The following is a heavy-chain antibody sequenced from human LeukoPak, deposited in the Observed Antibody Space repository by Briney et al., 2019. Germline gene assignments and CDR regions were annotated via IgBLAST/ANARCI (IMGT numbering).Heavy chain of an antibody. J-gene: IGHJ4*02. CDR2: INPSGGST. CDR3: VRNLMQFTGLAY. Sequence: ASVQISCKASGVSFSTSHMHWVRQAPGKGLEWMGKINPSGGSTTYAQQFRGRLSMTRDLSMSTVYVELSSPTFEDTAAYYCVRNLMQFTGLAYWGQGTLVTVSS. D-gene: IGHD2-8*02. V-gene: IGHV1-46*01. CDR1: GVSFSTSH.